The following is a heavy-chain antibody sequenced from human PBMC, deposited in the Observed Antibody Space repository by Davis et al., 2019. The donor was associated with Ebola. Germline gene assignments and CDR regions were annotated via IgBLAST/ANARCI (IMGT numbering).Heavy chain of an antibody. Sequence: GGSLRLSCKASGYSFTTYWIGWVRQMPGKGLELMGIIYPGDSDTRYSPSFQGQVTISTDKSISTAYLQWSSLKASDTAMYYCARRIAAAGTNYFDYWGQGTLVTVSS. CDR3: ARRIAAAGTNYFDY. CDR1: GYSFTTYW. V-gene: IGHV5-51*01. CDR2: IYPGDSDT. J-gene: IGHJ4*02. D-gene: IGHD6-13*01.